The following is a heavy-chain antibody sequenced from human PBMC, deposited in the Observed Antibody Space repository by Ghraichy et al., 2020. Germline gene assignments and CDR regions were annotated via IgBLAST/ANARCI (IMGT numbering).Heavy chain of an antibody. CDR3: ARVDVTMVRGVTTNWFDP. CDR1: GFTFSSYS. J-gene: IGHJ5*02. D-gene: IGHD3-10*01. V-gene: IGHV3-48*02. CDR2: ISSSSSTI. Sequence: GGSLRLSCAASGFTFSSYSMNWVRQAPGKGLEWVSYISSSSSTIYYADSVKSRFTISRDNAKNSLYLQMNSLRDEDTAVYYCARVDVTMVRGVTTNWFDPWGQGTLVTVSS.